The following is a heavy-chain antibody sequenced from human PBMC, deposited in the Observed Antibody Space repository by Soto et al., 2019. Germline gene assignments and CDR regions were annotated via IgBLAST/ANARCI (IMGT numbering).Heavy chain of an antibody. D-gene: IGHD3-10*01. Sequence: HLVQSGPEVKKPGASITVSCKTSGDTFTNFGLSWVRQAPGQGLGWMGWIATYNSNRNYAQKFQGRLTPTTDTSTSTAYMELKSLRYDDTAVYYCATVLRGVVNWFDPWGQGTLVTVSS. J-gene: IGHJ5*02. CDR3: ATVLRGVVNWFDP. CDR1: GDTFTNFG. V-gene: IGHV1-18*01. CDR2: IATYNSNR.